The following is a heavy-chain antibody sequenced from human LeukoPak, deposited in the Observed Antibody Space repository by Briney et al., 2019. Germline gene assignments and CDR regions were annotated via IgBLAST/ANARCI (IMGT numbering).Heavy chain of an antibody. CDR3: ARCTRITMVRGVIITGIYYFDY. CDR2: INHSGST. D-gene: IGHD3-10*01. Sequence: PSETLSLTCAVYGGSFSGYYWSWIRQPPGKGLEWIGEINHSGSTNYNPSLNSRVTISVDTSKNQFSLELSSVTAADTAVYYCARCTRITMVRGVIITGIYYFDYWGQGTLVTVSS. J-gene: IGHJ4*02. V-gene: IGHV4-34*01. CDR1: GGSFSGYY.